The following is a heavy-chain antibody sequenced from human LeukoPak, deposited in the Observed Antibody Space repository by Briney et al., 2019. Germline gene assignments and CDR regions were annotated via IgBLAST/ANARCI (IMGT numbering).Heavy chain of an antibody. CDR3: AKDLSSGSYYFDY. J-gene: IGHJ4*02. D-gene: IGHD3-22*01. CDR2: ISYDGSNK. CDR1: GFTFSSYG. V-gene: IGHV3-30*18. Sequence: PGGSLRLSCAASGFTFSSYGMHWVRQAPGKGLEWVAVISYDGSNKYYADSVKSRFTISRDNSKNTLYLQMNSLRAEDTAVYYCAKDLSSGSYYFDYWGQGTLVTVSS.